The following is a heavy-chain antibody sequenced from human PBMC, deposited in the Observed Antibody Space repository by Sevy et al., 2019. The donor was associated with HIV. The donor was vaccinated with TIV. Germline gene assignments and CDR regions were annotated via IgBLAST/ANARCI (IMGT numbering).Heavy chain of an antibody. CDR2: MNPNSGNT. Sequence: ASVKVSCKASGYTFTSYDINWVRQATGQGLEWMGWMNPNSGNTGYAQKFQGRVTMTRNTSISTAYMVLSSLRSEDTAVYYCGGGGYGSGYDFDIWGQGTMVTVSS. J-gene: IGHJ3*02. CDR1: GYTFTSYD. V-gene: IGHV1-8*01. D-gene: IGHD3-10*01. CDR3: GGGGYGSGYDFDI.